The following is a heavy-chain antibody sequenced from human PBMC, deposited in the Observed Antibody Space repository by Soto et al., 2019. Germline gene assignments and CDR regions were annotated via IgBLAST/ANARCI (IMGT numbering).Heavy chain of an antibody. CDR3: ATIVGAVAY. J-gene: IGHJ4*02. V-gene: IGHV1-18*01. Sequence: ASVKVSCKASGYTFISYAISWVRQAPGQGLEWMGWISADNGNTNYAQNLQGRVTMTTATSTSTAYMELRSLRSDDTAVYYCATIVGAVAYWGQGTLVTVSS. D-gene: IGHD1-26*01. CDR2: ISADNGNT. CDR1: GYTFISYA.